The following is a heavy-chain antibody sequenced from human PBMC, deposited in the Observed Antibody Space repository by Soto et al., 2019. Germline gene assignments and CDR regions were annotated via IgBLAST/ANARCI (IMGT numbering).Heavy chain of an antibody. D-gene: IGHD5-12*01. CDR3: VRGNSGYGNFDY. Sequence: GGSLRRSCAASGLTFSSYWMHWVRQAPGKGLVWVSRMYTDASSATYADSVKGRFTISRDNAKNTLFLQIDSLRTEDTAVYYCVRGNSGYGNFDYWGEGTLVTVSS. J-gene: IGHJ4*02. V-gene: IGHV3-74*01. CDR2: MYTDASSA. CDR1: GLTFSSYW.